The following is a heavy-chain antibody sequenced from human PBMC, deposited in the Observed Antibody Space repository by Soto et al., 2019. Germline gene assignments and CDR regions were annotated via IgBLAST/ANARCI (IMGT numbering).Heavy chain of an antibody. CDR2: ISYDGSNK. V-gene: IGHV3-30-3*01. CDR3: ARMKGVEQVWPFDY. Sequence: PGGSLRLSCAASGFTFSSYAKHWFRQAPGKGLEWVAVISYDGSNKYYADSVKGRFTISRDNSKNTLYLQMNGLRAEDTAVYYCARMKGVEQVWPFDYWGQGTLVTVSS. CDR1: GFTFSSYA. D-gene: IGHD5-18*01. J-gene: IGHJ4*02.